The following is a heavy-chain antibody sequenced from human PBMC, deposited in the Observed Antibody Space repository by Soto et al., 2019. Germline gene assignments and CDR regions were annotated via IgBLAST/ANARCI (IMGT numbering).Heavy chain of an antibody. CDR3: ARHVRSGSYFDD. V-gene: IGHV4-31*03. CDR2: IYHSGTT. Sequence: SETLSLTCTVSGGSISSGGYYWSWVRQHPGKGLEWIGYIYHSGTTYYNPSLKSRVTISVDRSKNQFSLKLSSVTAADTAVYYCARHVRSGSYFDDWGQGTLVTVYS. J-gene: IGHJ4*02. CDR1: GGSISSGGYY. D-gene: IGHD3-3*02.